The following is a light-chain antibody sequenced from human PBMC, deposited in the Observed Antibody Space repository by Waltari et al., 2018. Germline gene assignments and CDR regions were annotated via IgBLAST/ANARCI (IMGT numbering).Light chain of an antibody. CDR1: SGDIGGYNF. CDR2: EVT. J-gene: IGLJ1*01. V-gene: IGLV2-8*01. CDR3: SSFAGNNNPYV. Sequence: QSALTQPPSASGSPGQSVTISCTGTSGDIGGYNFVSWYQQHPGKAPKLMIYEVTKRPSGFPDRFSGSKPGNTSSLTVAGLQAEDEADDYCSSFAGNNNPYVFGTGTKVSVL.